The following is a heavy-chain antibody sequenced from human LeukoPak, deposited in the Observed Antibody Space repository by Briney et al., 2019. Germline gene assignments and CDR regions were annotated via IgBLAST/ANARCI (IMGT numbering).Heavy chain of an antibody. CDR3: AAGGTYYYNSSGYLYEP. CDR2: IKEDGTRK. CDR1: GFTFSSHW. V-gene: IGHV3-7*03. Sequence: GGSLRLSCAASGFTFSSHWMTWVRQAPGKGLEWVANIKEDGTRKNYMDSVKGRFTISRDNFRNTLYLQMNSLRAEDTAVYYCAAGGTYYYNSSGYLYEPWGQGTLVTVSS. D-gene: IGHD3-22*01. J-gene: IGHJ5*02.